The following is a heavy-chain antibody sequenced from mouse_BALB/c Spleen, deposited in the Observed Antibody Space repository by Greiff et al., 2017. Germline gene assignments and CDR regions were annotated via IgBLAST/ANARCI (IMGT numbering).Heavy chain of an antibody. D-gene: IGHD3-1*01. J-gene: IGHJ2*01. CDR1: GFNIKDYY. V-gene: IGHV14-4*02. CDR3: NAWTSGSGYFDY. CDR2: IDPENGDT. Sequence: VQLKESGAELVRSGASVKLSCTASGFNIKDYYMHWVKQRPEQGLEWIGWIDPENGDTEYAPKFQGKATMTADTSSNTAYLQLSSLTSEDTAVYYCNAWTSGSGYFDYWGQGTTLTVSS.